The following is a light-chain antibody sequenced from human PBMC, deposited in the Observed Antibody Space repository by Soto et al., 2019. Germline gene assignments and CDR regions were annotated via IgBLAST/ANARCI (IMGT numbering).Light chain of an antibody. Sequence: TRSAAGMALSLSAKATHSGRVSQIIKNNQLAWYMQTPGRAPRLLIHGASSRAPAIPDRFSGSRPGTDFTLIISILEPRDFAVYFSQQHGISHPSVGEGTRLEI. CDR3: QQHGISHPS. J-gene: IGKJ5*01. CDR1: QIIKNNQ. CDR2: GAS. V-gene: IGKV3-20*01.